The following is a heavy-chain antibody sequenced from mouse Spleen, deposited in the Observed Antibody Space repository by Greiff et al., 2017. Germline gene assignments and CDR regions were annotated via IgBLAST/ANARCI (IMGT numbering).Heavy chain of an antibody. Sequence: EVKLQESGAELVRPGASVKLSCTASGFNIKDDYMHWVKQRPEQGLEWIGWIDPENGDTEYASKFQGKATITADTSSNTAYLQLSSLTSEDTAVYYCIVYGNYEGDYWGQGTSVTVSS. CDR2: IDPENGDT. V-gene: IGHV14-4*01. J-gene: IGHJ4*01. D-gene: IGHD2-1*01. CDR3: IVYGNYEGDY. CDR1: GFNIKDDY.